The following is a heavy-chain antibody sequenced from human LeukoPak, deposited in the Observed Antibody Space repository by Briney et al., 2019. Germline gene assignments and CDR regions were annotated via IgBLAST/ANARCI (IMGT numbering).Heavy chain of an antibody. J-gene: IGHJ4*02. V-gene: IGHV1-2*02. CDR2: INPNCGGT. Sequence: ASVKVSCKASGYAFTGYYMHWVRQAPGQALEWMGWINPNCGGTNYAQQFQGRVTMTSDTSISTAYMELSSLRSDDTAVYYCARDSYSGSYYYWGQGTLVTVSS. CDR3: ARDSYSGSYYY. D-gene: IGHD1-26*01. CDR1: GYAFTGYY.